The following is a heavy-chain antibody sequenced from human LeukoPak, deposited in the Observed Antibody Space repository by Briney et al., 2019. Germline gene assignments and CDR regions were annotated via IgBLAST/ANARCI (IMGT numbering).Heavy chain of an antibody. V-gene: IGHV3-23*01. CDR3: AKDDYDFWSGPTYYFDY. D-gene: IGHD3-3*01. CDR2: ISGSGGST. Sequence: GGSLRLSCAASGFTFSSYAMSWVRQAPGKGLEWVSAISGSGGSTYYADSVKGRFTISRDNSKNTLYLQMNSLRAEDTAVYYRAKDDYDFWSGPTYYFDYWGQGTLVTVSS. J-gene: IGHJ4*02. CDR1: GFTFSSYA.